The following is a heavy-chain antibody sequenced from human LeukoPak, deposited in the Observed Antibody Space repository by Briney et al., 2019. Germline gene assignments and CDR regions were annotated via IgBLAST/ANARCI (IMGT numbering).Heavy chain of an antibody. Sequence: PGGSLRLSCAASGFTFRRYGMHWVRQAPDKGLEWVAFIRSDGSQKNYADSVKGRFTISRDNSKNTLYLQMNSLRAEDTAVYYCAKVPSSSSWHWFDPWGQGTLVTVSS. J-gene: IGHJ5*02. CDR2: IRSDGSQK. CDR1: GFTFRRYG. D-gene: IGHD6-13*01. CDR3: AKVPSSSSWHWFDP. V-gene: IGHV3-30*02.